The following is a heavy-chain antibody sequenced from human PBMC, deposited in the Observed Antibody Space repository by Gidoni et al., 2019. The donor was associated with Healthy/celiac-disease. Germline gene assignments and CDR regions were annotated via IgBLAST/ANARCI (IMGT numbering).Heavy chain of an antibody. Sequence: QFPLLESGGGVVQPWRSLRLSCEASGFTFSSYALHWVRQAPCKGLEWVAVISYDGSKKDYADSVKGRFTISRDNSKNTLYLQMNSLRAEDTAVEYCARVDGSNWGQGTLVTVSS. CDR2: ISYDGSKK. V-gene: IGHV3-30-3*01. CDR3: ARVDGSN. CDR1: GFTFSSYA. D-gene: IGHD3-10*01. J-gene: IGHJ4*02.